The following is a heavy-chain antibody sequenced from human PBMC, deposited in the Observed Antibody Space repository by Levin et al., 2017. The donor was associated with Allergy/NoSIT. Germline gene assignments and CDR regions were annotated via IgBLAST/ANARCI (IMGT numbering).Heavy chain of an antibody. CDR3: AREDGSTFDF. CDR2: REERGRR. CDR1: GGSIRGGGYH. V-gene: IGHV4-31*03. Sequence: TLSLPSPVSGGSIRGGGYHWPWIRQHPEKGLEGRGEREERGRRGEKGESKSRLMISVDTSKNQFSLNVSSVTAADTAVYYCAREDGSTFDFWGQGALVTVAS. J-gene: IGHJ4*02. D-gene: IGHD2-2*03.